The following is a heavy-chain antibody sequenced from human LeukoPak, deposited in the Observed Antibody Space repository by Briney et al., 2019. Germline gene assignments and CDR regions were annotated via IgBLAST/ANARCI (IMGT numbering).Heavy chain of an antibody. CDR1: GFTFSSYA. Sequence: GRSLRLSCAASGFTFSSYAMHWVREAPGKGLEGVAVISYDGSNKYYADSVKGRFTISRDNSKNTLYLQMNSRRAEDTAVYYCARESTSCPYDYWGQGTLVTVSS. CDR3: ARESTSCPYDY. J-gene: IGHJ4*02. CDR2: ISYDGSNK. V-gene: IGHV3-30-3*01. D-gene: IGHD2-2*01.